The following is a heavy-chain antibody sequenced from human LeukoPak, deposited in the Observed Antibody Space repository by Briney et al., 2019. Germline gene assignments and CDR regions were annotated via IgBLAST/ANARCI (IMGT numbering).Heavy chain of an antibody. CDR3: VRDKYYGLDY. V-gene: IGHV3-74*01. CDR1: GFTFSSYW. CDR2: INSDGSST. D-gene: IGHD3-10*01. Sequence: SGGSLRLSCAASGFTFSSYWMHWVRQAPGKGLVWVSLINSDGSSTSYADSVKGRFTISRDNAKNTLYVEINSLRAEDTAVYYCVRDKYYGLDYWGQGTLVTVSS. J-gene: IGHJ4*02.